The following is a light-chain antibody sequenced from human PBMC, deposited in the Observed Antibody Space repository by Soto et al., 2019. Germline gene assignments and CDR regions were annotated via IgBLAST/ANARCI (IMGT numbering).Light chain of an antibody. CDR3: QQYGSWT. J-gene: IGKJ1*01. Sequence: EIVLTQSPGTLSVSPGERATLSCRASQTISSNYLAWYQQKPGQAPSLLIYGTSSRATGIPDRFSGSGSGTDFNLTISSLDPEDSAIYYCQQYGSWTFGQGTKVEIK. CDR1: QTISSNY. CDR2: GTS. V-gene: IGKV3-20*01.